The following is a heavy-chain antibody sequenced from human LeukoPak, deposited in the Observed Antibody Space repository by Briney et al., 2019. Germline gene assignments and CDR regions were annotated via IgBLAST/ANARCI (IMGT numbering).Heavy chain of an antibody. V-gene: IGHV1-8*01. CDR3: ARVSRIVVVTAIDYYFDY. Sequence: GASVKVSCKASGYTFTSYDINWVRQATGQGLEWMGWMNPNSGNTGYAQKFQGRVTMTRNTSISTAYMELSSLRSEDTAVYYCARVSRIVVVTAIDYYFDYWGQGTLVTVSS. J-gene: IGHJ4*02. CDR1: GYTFTSYD. CDR2: MNPNSGNT. D-gene: IGHD2-21*02.